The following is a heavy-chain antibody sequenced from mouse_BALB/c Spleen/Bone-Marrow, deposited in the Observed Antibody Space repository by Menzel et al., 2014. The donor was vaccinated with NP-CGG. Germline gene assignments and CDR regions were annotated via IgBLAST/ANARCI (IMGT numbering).Heavy chain of an antibody. Sequence: VHLAESAVALVRPGTSVKVSCKASGYAFTNYWIEWVKQRPGQGLEWIGVINPGSGVINYNEKFKGKATLTADKSSNTAYMQLSSLTSDDSAVYFCARELGRGFVYLIQGTLVTVPA. CDR1: GYAFTNYW. D-gene: IGHD4-1*01. CDR3: ARELGRGFVY. V-gene: IGHV1-54*01. J-gene: IGHJ3*01. CDR2: INPGSGVI.